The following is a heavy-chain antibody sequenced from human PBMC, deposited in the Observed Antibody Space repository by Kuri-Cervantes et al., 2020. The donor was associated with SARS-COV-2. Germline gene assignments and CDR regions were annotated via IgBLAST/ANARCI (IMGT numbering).Heavy chain of an antibody. D-gene: IGHD4-23*01. CDR1: GFTFSSYA. V-gene: IGHV3-30*04. Sequence: GESLKISCAASGFTFSSYAMHWVRQAPGKGLEWVAAISYDGSNKYYADSVKGRFTISRDNSKNTLYLQMNSLRAEDTAVYYCARGYGGNVFDYWGQGTLVTVSS. CDR3: ARGYGGNVFDY. CDR2: ISYDGSNK. J-gene: IGHJ4*02.